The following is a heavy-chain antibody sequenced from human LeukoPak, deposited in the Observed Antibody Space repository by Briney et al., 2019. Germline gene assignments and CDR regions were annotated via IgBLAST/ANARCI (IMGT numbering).Heavy chain of an antibody. J-gene: IGHJ4*02. V-gene: IGHV3-74*03. Sequence: GGSLGLSCAASGFTFSSYWMHWVRQVPGKGLVWVSHINGDGSDTKYADSEKGRFTISRDNAKNTLYLQLNSLRAEDTAVYYCARGGGGYFDLWGQGTLATVSS. CDR3: ARGGGGYFDL. CDR2: INGDGSDT. CDR1: GFTFSSYW. D-gene: IGHD2-15*01.